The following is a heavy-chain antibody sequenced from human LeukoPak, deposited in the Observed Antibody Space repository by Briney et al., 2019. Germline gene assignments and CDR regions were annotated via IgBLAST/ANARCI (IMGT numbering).Heavy chain of an antibody. CDR3: ARCLSSGCQTS. J-gene: IGHJ5*02. V-gene: IGHV3-30*02. CDR1: GFTFVNYG. D-gene: IGHD6-19*01. Sequence: GGSLRLSCAASGFTFVNYGMHWVRQAPGKGLEWVAFIRYDGTSKYYVDSVKGRFTISRDNAKNTLYLQMNSLRAEDTAVYYCARCLSSGCQTSWGQGMLVTVSS. CDR2: IRYDGTSK.